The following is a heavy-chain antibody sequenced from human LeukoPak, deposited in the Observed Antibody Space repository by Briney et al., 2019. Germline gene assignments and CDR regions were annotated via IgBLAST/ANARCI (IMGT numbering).Heavy chain of an antibody. CDR3: AGTDALYYYGMDV. V-gene: IGHV3-21*01. CDR1: GFTFSSNS. Sequence: GGSLRLSCAASGFTFSSNSMNWVRQAPGKGLEWASSISSSSSYIYYADSVKGRFTISRDNAKNSLYLQMNSLRAEDTAVYYCAGTDALYYYGMDVWGQGTTVTVSS. CDR2: ISSSSSYI. J-gene: IGHJ6*02.